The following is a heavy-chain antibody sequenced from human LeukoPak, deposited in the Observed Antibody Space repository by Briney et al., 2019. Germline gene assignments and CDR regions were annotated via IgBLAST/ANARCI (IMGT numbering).Heavy chain of an antibody. CDR2: IYTSEST. D-gene: IGHD2-2*01. CDR1: GGSISNYY. CDR3: ARRCSSTTPPYRDAFDI. Sequence: SETLSLTCTVSGGSISNYYWSWIRQPAGKGLEWIGRIYTSESTNYNPSLKSRVTISVDTSKNQFSLKLSSVTAADTAVYYCARRCSSTTPPYRDAFDIWGQGTMVTVSS. V-gene: IGHV4-4*07. J-gene: IGHJ3*02.